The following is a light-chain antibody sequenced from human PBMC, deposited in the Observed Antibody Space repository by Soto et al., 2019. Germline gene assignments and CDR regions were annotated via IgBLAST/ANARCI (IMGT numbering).Light chain of an antibody. Sequence: QSVLTQPPSASGTPGQRATISCCGSNSNIGSDIVNCYQLLPGAAPEVLINTTNQRPSGVPERFSGSKSGTSASLAISGLQSEDEANSSCATWDGGLSGPLFGTGTKVTV. J-gene: IGLJ1*01. CDR3: ATWDGGLSGPL. CDR1: NSNIGSDI. V-gene: IGLV1-44*01. CDR2: TTN.